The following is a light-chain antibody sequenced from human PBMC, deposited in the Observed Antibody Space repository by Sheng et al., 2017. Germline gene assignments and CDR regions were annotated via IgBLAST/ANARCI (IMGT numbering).Light chain of an antibody. CDR3: QQYHSTPWT. J-gene: IGKJ1*01. CDR1: QTLLYHYNNENY. V-gene: IGKV4-1*01. CDR2: WAS. Sequence: DIVMTQSPDSLAVSLGERATINCKSSQTLLYHYNNENYLAWYQQKPGQPPRLLIYWASTRKSGVPDRFSGSGSGTDFTLTISSLQAEDVALYYCQQYHSTPWTFGQGTKVEIK.